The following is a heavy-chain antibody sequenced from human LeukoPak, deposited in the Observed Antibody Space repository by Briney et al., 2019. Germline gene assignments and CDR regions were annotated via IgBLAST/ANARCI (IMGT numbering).Heavy chain of an antibody. CDR1: GGSFSGYY. CDR3: ARGPSSYYFDY. V-gene: IGHV4-34*01. CDR2: INHSGST. J-gene: IGHJ4*02. Sequence: SETLSLTCAVYGGSFSGYYWSWIRQPPGKGLEWIGEINHSGSTNYNPSLKSRVTISVDTSKNQFSLKLSSVTAADTAVYYCARGPSSYYFDYWGQGTPVTVSS.